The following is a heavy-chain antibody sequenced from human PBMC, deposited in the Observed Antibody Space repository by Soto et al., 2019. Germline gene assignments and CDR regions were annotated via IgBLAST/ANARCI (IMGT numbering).Heavy chain of an antibody. Sequence: GGSLRLSCAASGFTFSSYGMHWVRQAPGKGLEWVAVISYDGSNKYYADSVKGRFTISRDNSKNTLYLQMNSLRAEDTAVYYCAKDIEQLGDLFYYYYGMDVWGQGTTVTVSS. V-gene: IGHV3-30*18. J-gene: IGHJ6*02. D-gene: IGHD6-6*01. CDR3: AKDIEQLGDLFYYYYGMDV. CDR1: GFTFSSYG. CDR2: ISYDGSNK.